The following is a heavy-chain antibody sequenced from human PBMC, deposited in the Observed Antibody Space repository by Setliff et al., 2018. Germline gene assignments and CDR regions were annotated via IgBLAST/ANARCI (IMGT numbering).Heavy chain of an antibody. D-gene: IGHD3-10*01. CDR2: IDRTGNR. Sequence: SETLSLTCAVYGGSFSSFYWSWIRQPPGKGLEWIGSIDRTGNRYYNSPFRSRVTLSIDMSRNEFSLELRSMTAADTAMYYCARRDEYLQFREFFDFWGQGILGTV. J-gene: IGHJ4*02. V-gene: IGHV4-34*01. CDR1: GGSFSSFY. CDR3: ARRDEYLQFREFFDF.